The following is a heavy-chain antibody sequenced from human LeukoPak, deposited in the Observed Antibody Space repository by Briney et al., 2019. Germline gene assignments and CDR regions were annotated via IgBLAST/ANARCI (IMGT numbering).Heavy chain of an antibody. J-gene: IGHJ4*02. Sequence: GGSLRLSCAVSGFTVSSNYMNSVRQAPGKGLEWVSVIYSGGSTYYADSVKGRFTISRDNSKNTVYLQMNSLRAEDTAMYFCARRGYGDYAPFDYWGQGTLVTVSS. D-gene: IGHD4-17*01. V-gene: IGHV3-66*01. CDR2: IYSGGST. CDR1: GFTVSSNY. CDR3: ARRGYGDYAPFDY.